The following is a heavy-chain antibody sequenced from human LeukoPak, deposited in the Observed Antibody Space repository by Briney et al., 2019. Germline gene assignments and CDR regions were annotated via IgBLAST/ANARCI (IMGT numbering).Heavy chain of an antibody. CDR3: ARDPEVGATTYNWFDP. CDR2: ISGSGSST. V-gene: IGHV3-23*01. CDR1: GFTFRVYA. J-gene: IGHJ5*02. D-gene: IGHD1-26*01. Sequence: GGSLRLSCAASGFTFRVYAMTWVRQAPGKGLEWVSGISGSGSSTYSADSVKGRFTISRDNSKNTLYLQMNSLRAEDTAVYYCARDPEVGATTYNWFDPWGQGTLVTVSS.